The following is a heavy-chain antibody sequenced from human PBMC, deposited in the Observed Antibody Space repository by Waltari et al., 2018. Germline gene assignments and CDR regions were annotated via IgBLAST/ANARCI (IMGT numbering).Heavy chain of an antibody. Sequence: QVQLVQSGAEVKKPGSSVKVSCKASGGTFSSYAISWVRQAPGQGLEWMGGIIPICGTANYARKFQGRGTMTADESTSTAYMELSSLRSEDTAVYYCARAGPGSGEYYYYYGMDVWGQGTTVTVSS. CDR1: GGTFSSYA. CDR3: ARAGPGSGEYYYYYGMDV. J-gene: IGHJ6*02. V-gene: IGHV1-69*01. D-gene: IGHD3-3*01. CDR2: IIPICGTA.